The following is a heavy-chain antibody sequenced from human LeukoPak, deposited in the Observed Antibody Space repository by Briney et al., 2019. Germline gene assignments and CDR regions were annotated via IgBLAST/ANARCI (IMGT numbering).Heavy chain of an antibody. V-gene: IGHV3-48*02. Sequence: GGSLRLSCSASGFSFSSHSMTWVRQAPGKGLEWISYISLSSSPIYYADSVKGRFTISRDNSKNTLYLQMNNLRDEDTAVYYCAKKKAGDTYTSIDFWGQGTLVTVSP. CDR1: GFSFSSHS. CDR3: AKKKAGDTYTSIDF. D-gene: IGHD2-21*02. CDR2: ISLSSSPI. J-gene: IGHJ4*02.